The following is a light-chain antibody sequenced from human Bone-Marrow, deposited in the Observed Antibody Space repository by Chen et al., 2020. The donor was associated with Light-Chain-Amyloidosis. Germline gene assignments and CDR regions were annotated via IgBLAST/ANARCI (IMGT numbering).Light chain of an antibody. J-gene: IGLJ2*01. Sequence: QSALTQPASGSGSPGQSITISCTGTSSDVGSYNLVSWYQQHPGKAPKLMIYEGSKRPSRVSNRFSGSKSGNTASLTISGLQAEDEADYYCCSYAGSSNVVFGGGTKLTVL. V-gene: IGLV2-23*01. CDR2: EGS. CDR3: CSYAGSSNVV. CDR1: SSDVGSYNL.